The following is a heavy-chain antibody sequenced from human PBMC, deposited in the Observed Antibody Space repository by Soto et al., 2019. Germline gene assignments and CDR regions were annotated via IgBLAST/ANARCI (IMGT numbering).Heavy chain of an antibody. CDR3: AKDHTVYSGYDYYYGMDV. D-gene: IGHD1-26*01. Sequence: GGSLRLSSADSGFTFGTYASNWFRQAPVKVLEWVSAISAGGYNTDYADSVKGRFTISRDNSKNTLYLQMNSLSAEDTAVYYCAKDHTVYSGYDYYYGMDVWGQGTTVTVSS. J-gene: IGHJ6*02. V-gene: IGHV3-23*01. CDR2: ISAGGYNT. CDR1: GFTFGTYA.